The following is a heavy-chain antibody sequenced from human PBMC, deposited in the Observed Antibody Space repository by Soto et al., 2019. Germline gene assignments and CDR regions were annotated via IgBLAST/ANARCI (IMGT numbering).Heavy chain of an antibody. V-gene: IGHV3-33*01. CDR2: IWYDGSNK. D-gene: IGHD2-8*01. Sequence: QVQLVESGGGVVQPGRSLRLSCAASGFTFSSYGMHWVRQAPGKGLEWVAVIWYDGSNKYYADSVKGRFTISRDNSKNTLYLQMNSLRAEDTAVYYCARGWEDIVLMVYYQWYFDLWGRGTLVTVSS. J-gene: IGHJ2*01. CDR3: ARGWEDIVLMVYYQWYFDL. CDR1: GFTFSSYG.